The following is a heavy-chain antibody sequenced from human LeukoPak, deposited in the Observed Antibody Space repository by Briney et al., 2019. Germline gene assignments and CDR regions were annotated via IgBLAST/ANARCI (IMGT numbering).Heavy chain of an antibody. CDR1: GYSISSGYY. J-gene: IGHJ3*02. Sequence: SETLSLTCTVSGYSISSGYYWGWIRQPPGKGLEWIGSIYHSGSTYYNPSLKSRVTISVDTSKNQFSLKLSSVTAADTAVYYCARAGDAFDIWGQGTMVTASS. CDR3: ARAGDAFDI. V-gene: IGHV4-38-2*02. CDR2: IYHSGST.